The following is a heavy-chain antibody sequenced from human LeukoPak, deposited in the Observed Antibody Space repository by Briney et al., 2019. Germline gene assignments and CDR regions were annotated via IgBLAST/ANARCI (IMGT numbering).Heavy chain of an antibody. J-gene: IGHJ4*02. V-gene: IGHV3-48*04. CDR2: ISSSSSTI. D-gene: IGHD2-2*01. Sequence: PWGALRLSCTASGCTFGSYSMNWVRQAPGKGLEWVSYISSSSSTIYYADSVKGRFTISRDNAKNSLYLQMNSLRAEDTAVYYCARDPAQLLLDYWGQGTLVTVSS. CDR1: GCTFGSYS. CDR3: ARDPAQLLLDY.